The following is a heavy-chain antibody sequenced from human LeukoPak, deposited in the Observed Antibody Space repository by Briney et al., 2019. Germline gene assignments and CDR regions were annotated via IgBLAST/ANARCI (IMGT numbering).Heavy chain of an antibody. CDR2: ISYDGSNK. CDR1: GFTFSSYA. J-gene: IGHJ3*02. Sequence: PGGSLRLSCAASGFTFSSYAMHWVRQAPGKGLEWVAVISYDGSNKYYADSVKGRFTISRDNSKNTLYLQMNSLRAEDTAVYYCAGPCSGGSCHHDAFDIWGQGTMVTVSS. D-gene: IGHD2-15*01. CDR3: AGPCSGGSCHHDAFDI. V-gene: IGHV3-30*04.